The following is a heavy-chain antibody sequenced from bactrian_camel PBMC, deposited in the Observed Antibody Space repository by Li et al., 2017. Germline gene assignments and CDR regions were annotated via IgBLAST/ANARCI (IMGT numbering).Heavy chain of an antibody. CDR3: AGEQYGGCRASAAFGV. CDR2: IDTDGRT. CDR1: GLIISDYA. Sequence: HVQLVESGGDSVQAGGSLRLSCTVSGLIISDYAMAWFRQAPGEEREFAAGIDTDGRTMYTSAVKGRFTISKGNRKTILYLEMHNLKPEDTGVYYCAGEQYGGCRASAAFGVWGQGTQVTVS. V-gene: IGHV3S55*01. J-gene: IGHJ6*01. D-gene: IGHD6*01.